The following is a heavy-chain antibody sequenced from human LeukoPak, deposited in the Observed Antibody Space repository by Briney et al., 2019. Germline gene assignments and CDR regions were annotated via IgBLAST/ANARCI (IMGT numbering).Heavy chain of an antibody. V-gene: IGHV3-53*01. Sequence: GGSLRLSCTVSGFTVSSNSMSWVRQAPGKGLEWVSFIYSGGNAHNSDSVKGRFTISRDNSKNTLYLQMNTLRAEDTAVYYCARRADDYSHPYDYWGQGTLVTVSS. CDR2: IYSGGNA. CDR3: ARRADDYSHPYDY. CDR1: GFTVSSNS. J-gene: IGHJ4*02. D-gene: IGHD3-16*01.